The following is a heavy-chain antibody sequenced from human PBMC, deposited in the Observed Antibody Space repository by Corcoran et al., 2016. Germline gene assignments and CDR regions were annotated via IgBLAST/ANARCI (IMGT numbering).Heavy chain of an antibody. J-gene: IGHJ3*02. Sequence: QMPLQESGPGLVKPSETLSLTCTVSGGSISSYYWNWIRQPPGKGLEWIGYIYYSGSTNYNPSLKSRVTISVDTSKNQFSLKLSSVTAADTAVYYCARVRHHDGTTDYYDSSGYRYAFDMWGHVTMVTVSS. CDR2: IYYSGST. V-gene: IGHV4-59*01. D-gene: IGHD3-22*01. CDR1: GGSISSYY. CDR3: ARVRHHDGTTDYYDSSGYRYAFDM.